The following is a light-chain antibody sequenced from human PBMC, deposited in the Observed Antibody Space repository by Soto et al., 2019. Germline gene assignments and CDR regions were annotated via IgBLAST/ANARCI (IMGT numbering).Light chain of an antibody. CDR3: VSYTASSTYV. CDR2: DVT. CDR1: SSDVGGFNY. Sequence: QSVLTQPASVSGSPGQSIAISCTGTSSDVGGFNYVSWYQQHPGKAPKFMIYDVTSRPSGVSDRFSGSKSGNTASLTFSGLQAEDEADYYCVSYTASSTYVFGTGTKVTVL. V-gene: IGLV2-14*03. J-gene: IGLJ1*01.